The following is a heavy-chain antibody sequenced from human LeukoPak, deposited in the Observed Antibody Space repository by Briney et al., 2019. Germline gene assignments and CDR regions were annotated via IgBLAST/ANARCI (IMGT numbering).Heavy chain of an antibody. Sequence: GGSLRLSCAASGFTFSSYGMRWVRQAPGKGLEWVAVISYDGSNKNYADSVKGRFTISRDNSKNTLYLQMNSLRAEDTAVYYCAKWRQDYYDSSTYYYDGFDIWGQGTRVTVSS. V-gene: IGHV3-30*18. CDR1: GFTFSSYG. CDR2: ISYDGSNK. J-gene: IGHJ3*02. CDR3: AKWRQDYYDSSTYYYDGFDI. D-gene: IGHD3-22*01.